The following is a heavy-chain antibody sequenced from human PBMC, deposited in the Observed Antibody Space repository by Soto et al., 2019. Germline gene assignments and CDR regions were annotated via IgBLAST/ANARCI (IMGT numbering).Heavy chain of an antibody. Sequence: GGSLRLSCAASGFTFSSYGMHWVRQAPGKGLEWVAVISYDGSNKYYADSVKGRFTISRDNSKNTLYLQMNSLRADDTAVYYCAKDKSQASGLRYFDWPTLYYFDYWGQGTLVTVSS. V-gene: IGHV3-30*18. D-gene: IGHD3-9*01. CDR1: GFTFSSYG. CDR3: AKDKSQASGLRYFDWPTLYYFDY. CDR2: ISYDGSNK. J-gene: IGHJ4*02.